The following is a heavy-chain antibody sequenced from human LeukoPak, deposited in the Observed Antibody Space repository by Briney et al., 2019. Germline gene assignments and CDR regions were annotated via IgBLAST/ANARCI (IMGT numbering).Heavy chain of an antibody. D-gene: IGHD5-18*01. CDR1: GGSISSSSYY. V-gene: IGHV4-39*01. J-gene: IGHJ5*02. CDR3: ARPCDVDTWKNGFDP. Sequence: SETLSLTCTVSGGSISSSSYYWGWIRQPPGKGLEWIWSIYYSGSTYYNPSLKSRVTISVDTTKNQFYLKLSTVTDADTAVYDCARPCDVDTWKNGFDPWGQGTLVTVSS. CDR2: IYYSGST.